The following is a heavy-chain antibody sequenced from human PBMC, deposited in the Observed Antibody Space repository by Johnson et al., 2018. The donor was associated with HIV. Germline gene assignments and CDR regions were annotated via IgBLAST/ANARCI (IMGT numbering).Heavy chain of an antibody. D-gene: IGHD3-3*01. CDR2: IYSGGST. J-gene: IGHJ3*02. Sequence: VQLVESGGGLIQPGGSLRLSCAASGFTVSSNYMSWVRQAPGKGLEWVSVIYSGGSTYYADSVKGRFTISRDNSKNTLYLQMNSLKTEDTAVYYCARGGSRTTIFGVDINLGGFDIWGQGTRVTVSS. CDR1: GFTVSSNY. V-gene: IGHV3-53*01. CDR3: ARGGSRTTIFGVDINLGGFDI.